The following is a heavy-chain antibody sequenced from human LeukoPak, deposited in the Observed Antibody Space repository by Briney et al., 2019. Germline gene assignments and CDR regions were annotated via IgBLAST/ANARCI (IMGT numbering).Heavy chain of an antibody. CDR3: ARDGNYDFWSGYNGKFDY. D-gene: IGHD3-3*01. Sequence: PGGSLRLSCAASGFTFSDYYMSWIRQAPGKGLEWVSYISSSGSTIYYADSVKGRFTISRDNAKNSLYLQMNSLRAEDTAVYYCARDGNYDFWSGYNGKFDYWGQGTLVTVSS. V-gene: IGHV3-11*01. J-gene: IGHJ4*02. CDR2: ISSSGSTI. CDR1: GFTFSDYY.